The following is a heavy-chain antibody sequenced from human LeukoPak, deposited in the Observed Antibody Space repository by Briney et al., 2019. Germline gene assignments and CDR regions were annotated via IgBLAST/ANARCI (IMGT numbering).Heavy chain of an antibody. CDR1: GFTFNTYS. CDR3: AKDQAKHLDY. V-gene: IGHV3-21*01. CDR2: ISSGSSYI. J-gene: IGHJ4*02. Sequence: GGSLRLSCAASGFTFNTYSMNWVRQAPGKGLEWVSSISSGSSYIYYADSVKGRFTISRDNSKNTLYLQMNSLRAEDTAVYYCAKDQAKHLDYWGQGTLVTVSS. D-gene: IGHD1-26*01.